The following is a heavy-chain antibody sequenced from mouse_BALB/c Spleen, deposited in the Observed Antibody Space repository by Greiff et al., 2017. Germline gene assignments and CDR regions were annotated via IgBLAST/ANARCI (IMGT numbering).Heavy chain of an antibody. CDR1: GFTFSSFG. Sequence: EVQGVESGGGLVQPGGSRKLSCAASGFTFSSFGMHWVRQAPEKGLEWVAYISSGSSTIYYADTVKGRFTISRDNPKNTLFLQMTSLRSEDTAMYYCARSADYADYWGQGTTLTVSS. V-gene: IGHV5-17*02. D-gene: IGHD2-4*01. J-gene: IGHJ2*01. CDR3: ARSADYADY. CDR2: ISSGSSTI.